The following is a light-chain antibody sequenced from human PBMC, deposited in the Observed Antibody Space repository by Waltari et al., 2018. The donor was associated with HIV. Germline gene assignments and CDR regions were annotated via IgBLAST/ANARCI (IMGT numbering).Light chain of an antibody. CDR3: QQSYSTPLT. V-gene: IGKV1-39*01. CDR1: QSISSY. CDR2: AAS. Sequence: DIQMTQSPSSLSASVGDRVTITCRASQSISSYLNWYQQKPRKAPKLLIYAASSLQSGVPSRFSGGGSGTDFTLTISSLQPEDFATYYCQQSYSTPLTFGGGTKVEIK. J-gene: IGKJ4*01.